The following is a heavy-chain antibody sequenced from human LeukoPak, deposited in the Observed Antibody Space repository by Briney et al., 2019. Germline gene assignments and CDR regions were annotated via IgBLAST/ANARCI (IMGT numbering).Heavy chain of an antibody. V-gene: IGHV5-51*01. CDR3: VRRIVASGEYFDY. J-gene: IGHJ4*02. Sequence: GESLKISCKVSGYNFTRYWIGWVRQMPGKGLELMGITNPGDSNTRYSPSFQGQVTISADRSISTAYLQWSSLKDWDTAMYYCVRRIVASGEYFDYWGQGTLVTVSS. CDR1: GYNFTRYW. CDR2: TNPGDSNT. D-gene: IGHD6-13*01.